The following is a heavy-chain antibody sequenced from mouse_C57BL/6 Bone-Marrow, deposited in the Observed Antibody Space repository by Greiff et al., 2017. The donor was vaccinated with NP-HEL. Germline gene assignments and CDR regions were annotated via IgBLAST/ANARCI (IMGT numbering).Heavy chain of an antibody. CDR2: INPNNGGT. D-gene: IGHD2-4*01. CDR3: APSYDYDEYDAMDY. CDR1: GYTFTDYY. Sequence: EVQLQQSGPELVKPGASVKISCKASGYTFTDYYMNWVKQSHGKSLEWIGDINPNNGGTSYNQKFKGKATLTVDKSSSTAYMELRSLTSEDSAVYYCAPSYDYDEYDAMDYWGQGTSVTVSS. V-gene: IGHV1-26*01. J-gene: IGHJ4*01.